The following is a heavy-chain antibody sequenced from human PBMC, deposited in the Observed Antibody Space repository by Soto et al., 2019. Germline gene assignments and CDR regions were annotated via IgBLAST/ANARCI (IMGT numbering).Heavy chain of an antibody. CDR1: GFTFSSYS. CDR2: ISSSSSTI. CDR3: ARDGYFYMCGSYGFDY. V-gene: IGHV3-48*01. J-gene: IGHJ4*02. Sequence: GGSLRLSCAASGFTFSSYSMNWVRQAPGKGLEWVSYISSSSSTIYYADSVKGRFTISRDNAKNSLYLQMNSLRAEDTAVDYCARDGYFYMCGSYGFDYWGQGTLVTVSS. D-gene: IGHD3-16*01.